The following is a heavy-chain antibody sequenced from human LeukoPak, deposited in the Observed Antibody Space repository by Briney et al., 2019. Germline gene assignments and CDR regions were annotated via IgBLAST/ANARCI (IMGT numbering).Heavy chain of an antibody. CDR1: GGSISSGSYY. D-gene: IGHD3-22*01. Sequence: SETLSLTCTVSGGSISSGSYYWSWIRQPAGKGLEWIGYIYYSGSTNYNPSLKSRVTISVDTSKNQFSLKLSSVTAADTAVYYCARVATYYYDSSGYKRGPDAFDIWGQGTMVTVSS. CDR3: ARVATYYYDSSGYKRGPDAFDI. V-gene: IGHV4-61*10. J-gene: IGHJ3*02. CDR2: IYYSGST.